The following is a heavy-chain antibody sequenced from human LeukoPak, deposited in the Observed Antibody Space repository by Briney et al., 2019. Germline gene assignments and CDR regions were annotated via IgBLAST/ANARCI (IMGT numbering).Heavy chain of an antibody. D-gene: IGHD3-10*01. CDR1: GGSISNFY. CDR3: ARDIELGYYYGSGSYSTRWFDP. Sequence: SETLSLTCTVSGGSISNFYWSWIRQPAGKGLEWIGRIYTSGSTNYNPSLKSRITMSVDTSKNQFSLRLSSVTAADTAVYYCARDIELGYYYGSGSYSTRWFDPWGQGTLVTVSS. J-gene: IGHJ5*02. V-gene: IGHV4-4*07. CDR2: IYTSGST.